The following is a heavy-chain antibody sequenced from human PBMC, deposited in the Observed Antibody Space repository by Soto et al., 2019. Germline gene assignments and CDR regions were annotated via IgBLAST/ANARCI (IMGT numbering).Heavy chain of an antibody. CDR1: GYTFTSYG. V-gene: IGHV1-18*01. D-gene: IGHD2-2*03. CDR3: ARVDIVLVPAGVSRYYYGMDV. J-gene: IGHJ6*02. Sequence: QVQLVQSGAEVKKPGASVKVSCKASGYTFTSYGISWVRQAPGQGLEWMGWISAYNGNTNYAQKLQGRATMTTDTSTSTAYMELRSLRSDDTAVYYCARVDIVLVPAGVSRYYYGMDVWGQGTTVTVSS. CDR2: ISAYNGNT.